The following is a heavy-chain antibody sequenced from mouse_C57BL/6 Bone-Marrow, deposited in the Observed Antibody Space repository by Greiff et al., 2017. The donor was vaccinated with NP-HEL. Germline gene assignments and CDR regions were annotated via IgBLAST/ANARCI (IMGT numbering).Heavy chain of an antibody. J-gene: IGHJ2*01. CDR2: IDPEDGET. Sequence: EVNVVESGAELVKPGASVKLSCTASGFNIKDYYMHWVKQRTEQGLEWIGRIDPEDGETKYVPKFQGKATITADTSSNTAYLQLSSLTSEDTAVYYCASPLYGSSNYFDYWGQGTTLTVSS. CDR3: ASPLYGSSNYFDY. CDR1: GFNIKDYY. V-gene: IGHV14-2*01. D-gene: IGHD1-1*01.